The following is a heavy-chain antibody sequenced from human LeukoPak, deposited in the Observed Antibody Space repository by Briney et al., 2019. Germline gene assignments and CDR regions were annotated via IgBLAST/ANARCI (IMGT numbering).Heavy chain of an antibody. Sequence: GGSLRLSCTVSGFIFSSYGMHWVRQAPGKGLEWVAFIRYDGRNKYYADSVKGRFTISRDNSKNTLYLQMNSLRAEDTAVYYCARDVEYSGYDASIFDYWGQGTLVTVSS. CDR2: IRYDGRNK. V-gene: IGHV3-30*02. CDR1: GFIFSSYG. J-gene: IGHJ4*02. CDR3: ARDVEYSGYDASIFDY. D-gene: IGHD5-12*01.